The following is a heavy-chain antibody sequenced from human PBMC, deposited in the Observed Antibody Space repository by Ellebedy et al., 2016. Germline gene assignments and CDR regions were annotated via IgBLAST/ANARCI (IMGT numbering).Heavy chain of an antibody. CDR3: ARDGEQLSGYYYMDV. CDR1: GYTFTAYY. J-gene: IGHJ6*03. D-gene: IGHD1-26*01. CDR2: ISAYNGNT. Sequence: ASVKVSXXASGYTFTAYYMHWVRQAPGQGLEWMGWISAYNGNTNYAQKLQGRVTMTTDTSTSTAYMELRSLRSDDTAVYYCARDGEQLSGYYYMDVWGKGTTVTVSS. V-gene: IGHV1-18*04.